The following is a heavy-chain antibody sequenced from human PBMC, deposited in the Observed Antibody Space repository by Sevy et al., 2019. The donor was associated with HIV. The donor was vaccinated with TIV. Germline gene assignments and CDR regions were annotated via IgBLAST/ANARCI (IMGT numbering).Heavy chain of an antibody. CDR2: IQYDGSNK. V-gene: IGHV3-30*02. CDR1: GFSFSSYG. Sequence: GESLKISCAASGFSFSSYGMHWVRQAPGKGLEWMSYIQYDGSNKDYADSVKGRFTISRDNSKNTLYLQMNSLRVGDTAVFYCVKEGGGEGGDHWGQGTLVTVSS. D-gene: IGHD3-16*01. J-gene: IGHJ4*02. CDR3: VKEGGGEGGDH.